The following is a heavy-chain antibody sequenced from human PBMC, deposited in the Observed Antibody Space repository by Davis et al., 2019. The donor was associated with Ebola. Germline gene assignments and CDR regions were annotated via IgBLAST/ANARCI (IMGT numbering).Heavy chain of an antibody. Sequence: AASVKVSCKASVGTFSSYAISWVRQAPGQGLEWMGRIIPILGIANYAQQFQGRVTITADKSTSTAYMELSSLRSEDTAVYYCARDWGGTIAPYYFDYWGQGTPVTVSS. V-gene: IGHV1-69*10. CDR3: ARDWGGTIAPYYFDY. CDR2: IIPILGIA. CDR1: VGTFSSYA. D-gene: IGHD2-21*01. J-gene: IGHJ4*02.